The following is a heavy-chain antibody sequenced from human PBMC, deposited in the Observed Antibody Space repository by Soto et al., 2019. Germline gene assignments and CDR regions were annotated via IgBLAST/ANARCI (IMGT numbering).Heavy chain of an antibody. CDR1: GFTFDDYA. CDR2: ISWDGGST. J-gene: IGHJ4*02. V-gene: IGHV3-43D*03. D-gene: IGHD3-22*01. CDR3: AKGPDSSGYSLFDY. Sequence: GESLKISCAASGFTFDDYAMHWVRQAPGKGLEWVSLISWDGGSTYYADSVKGRFTISRDNSKNSLYLQMNSLRAEDTALYYCAKGPDSSGYSLFDYWGQGTLVTVSS.